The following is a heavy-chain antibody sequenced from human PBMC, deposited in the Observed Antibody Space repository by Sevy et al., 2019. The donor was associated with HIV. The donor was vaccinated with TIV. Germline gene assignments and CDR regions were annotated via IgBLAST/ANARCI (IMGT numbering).Heavy chain of an antibody. CDR3: AQETVGRFDS. J-gene: IGHJ4*02. CDR1: GFTFSAYW. V-gene: IGHV3-7*01. Sequence: GGSLRLSCAASGFTFSAYWMNWVRQAPGKGLEWVANIKSDGSDKHYVDSVEGRFTICRDNAKNSLYLQMNSLRVEDTAVYYCAQETVGRFDSWGQGTLVTVSS. CDR2: IKSDGSDK. D-gene: IGHD3-16*01.